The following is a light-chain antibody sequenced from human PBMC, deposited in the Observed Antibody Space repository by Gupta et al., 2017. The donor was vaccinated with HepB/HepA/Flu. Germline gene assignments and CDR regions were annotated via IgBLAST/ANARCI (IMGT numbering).Light chain of an antibody. Sequence: DIQMTQSPSSLSASVGDRVTISCRASQSLGNSLNWHQQKPGKAPRLLICTACSLQRGVASRFSGSASGTDFPLTISRLQPEDFATYYCLQTYTTPHTFGGGTKVEIK. CDR2: TAC. J-gene: IGKJ4*01. CDR3: LQTYTTPHT. CDR1: QSLGNS. V-gene: IGKV1-39*01.